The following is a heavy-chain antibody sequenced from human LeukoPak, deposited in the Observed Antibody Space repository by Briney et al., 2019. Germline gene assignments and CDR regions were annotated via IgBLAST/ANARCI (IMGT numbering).Heavy chain of an antibody. V-gene: IGHV3-30*18. J-gene: IGHJ4*02. Sequence: GGSLRLSCAASGFSFISYGMHWVRQAPGKGLEWVGVISDDGRRKDYADSVKGRFTISRDNSKDTLYLQMNSLRAEDTAVYYCAKRPSDYGDYVSYFGYWGQGTLVTVSS. CDR2: ISDDGRRK. D-gene: IGHD4-17*01. CDR1: GFSFISYG. CDR3: AKRPSDYGDYVSYFGY.